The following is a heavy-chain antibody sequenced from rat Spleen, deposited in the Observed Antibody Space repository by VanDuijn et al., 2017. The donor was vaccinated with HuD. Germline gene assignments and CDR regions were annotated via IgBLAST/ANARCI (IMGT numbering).Heavy chain of an antibody. V-gene: IGHV5-7*01. CDR1: EFTFSNYY. CDR3: ASLLTHY. D-gene: IGHD5-1*01. CDR2: ISSSGSRR. J-gene: IGHJ2*01. Sequence: EVQLVESGGGLVQPGRSLKLSCAASEFTFSNYYMAWVRQAPKKGLEWVATISSSGSRRFYSDSVKGRFTISRDNAKTSLYLQMDSLKSEDTATYYCASLLTHYWGQGVMVTVSS.